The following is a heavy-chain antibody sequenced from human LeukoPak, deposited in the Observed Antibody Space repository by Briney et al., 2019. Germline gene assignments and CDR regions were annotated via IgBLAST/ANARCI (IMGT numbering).Heavy chain of an antibody. Sequence: ASVKVSCKVSGYTLTELSMHWVRQAPGKGLEWMGGFDPEDGETIYAQKFQGRVTMTEDTSTDTAYMELSSLRSEDTAVYYCATDGSCYYDSSGYYEYFQHWGQGTLVTVSS. V-gene: IGHV1-24*01. CDR3: ATDGSCYYDSSGYYEYFQH. J-gene: IGHJ1*01. D-gene: IGHD3-22*01. CDR2: FDPEDGET. CDR1: GYTLTELS.